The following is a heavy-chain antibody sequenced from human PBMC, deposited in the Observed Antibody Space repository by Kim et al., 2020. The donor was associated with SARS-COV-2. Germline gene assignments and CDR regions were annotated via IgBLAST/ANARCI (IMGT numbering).Heavy chain of an antibody. D-gene: IGHD1-1*01. CDR3: ARVPGDF. Sequence: GGYLRLSCAASGFTFNSYSMNWVRQAPGKGLEWVSAISGSSGYIYYAESVKGRFTISRDNSKNSLFLQMDSLRVEDTAVYYCARVPGDFWGQGTLVTVSS. J-gene: IGHJ4*02. V-gene: IGHV3-21*01. CDR2: ISGSSGYI. CDR1: GFTFNSYS.